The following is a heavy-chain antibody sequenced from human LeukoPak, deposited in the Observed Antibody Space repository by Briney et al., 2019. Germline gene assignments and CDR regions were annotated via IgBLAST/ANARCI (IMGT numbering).Heavy chain of an antibody. Sequence: PSETLSLTCAVYGGSFSGYYWSWIRQPPGKGLEWIGEINHSGSTNYNPSLKSRVTISVDTSKNQFSLKLSSVTAADTAVYYCTRGRAYYDSTGYYYWGRGILVTVSS. CDR3: TRGRAYYDSTGYYY. CDR1: GGSFSGYY. D-gene: IGHD3-22*01. J-gene: IGHJ4*02. V-gene: IGHV4-34*01. CDR2: INHSGST.